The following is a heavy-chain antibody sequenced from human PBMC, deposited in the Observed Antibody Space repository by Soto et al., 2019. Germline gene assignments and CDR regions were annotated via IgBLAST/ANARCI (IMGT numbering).Heavy chain of an antibody. CDR3: AREVLWSRYFDY. CDR1: GFIFSNDV. J-gene: IGHJ4*02. Sequence: QVQLLESGGGVVQPGRSLRLACAASGFIFSNDVMYWVRQAPGKGLEWVAVRSYDGTTKYYADSVKGRFTISRDNSKNTLYLQMNNLRPEDTGVYYCAREVLWSRYFDYWGQGTLVTVSS. CDR2: RSYDGTTK. V-gene: IGHV3-30-3*01. D-gene: IGHD2-21*01.